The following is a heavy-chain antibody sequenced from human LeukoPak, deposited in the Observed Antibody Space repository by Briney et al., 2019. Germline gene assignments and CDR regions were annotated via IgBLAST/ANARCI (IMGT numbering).Heavy chain of an antibody. D-gene: IGHD3-3*01. J-gene: IGHJ4*02. CDR1: GFTFSNYA. CDR2: ISSSGRTT. CDR3: AKDRGLRFLEWFFDY. V-gene: IGHV3-23*01. Sequence: GGSLRLSCAASGFTFSNYAMSWVRQAPGKGLEWVSAISSSGRTTYYADSVKGRFTISRDNSKNTLYLQMNSLRAEDTAVYYCAKDRGLRFLEWFFDYWGQGTLVTVSS.